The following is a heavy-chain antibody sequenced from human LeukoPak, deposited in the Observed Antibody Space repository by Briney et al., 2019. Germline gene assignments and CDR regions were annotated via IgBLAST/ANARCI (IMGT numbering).Heavy chain of an antibody. D-gene: IGHD6-13*01. CDR3: ARSKQQQVFDY. Sequence: GRSLRLSCAASGFTFSSYGMHWVRQAPGKGLEWVAVIWYDGSNKYYADSVKGRFTISRDNSKNTLYLQMNSLRAEDTAVYYCARSKQQQVFDYWGQGTLVTVSS. CDR1: GFTFSSYG. J-gene: IGHJ4*02. CDR2: IWYDGSNK. V-gene: IGHV3-33*01.